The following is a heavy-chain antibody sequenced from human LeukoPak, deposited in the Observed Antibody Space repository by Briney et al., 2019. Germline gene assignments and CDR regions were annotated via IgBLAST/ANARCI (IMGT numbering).Heavy chain of an antibody. V-gene: IGHV3-53*01. CDR1: GFSVSSNY. Sequence: GGSLRLSCAASGFSVSSNYMNWVRQAPGKALEWVSVIDSGGSTYYADSVKGRFTISRDNSKNTLYLQMNSLRAEDTAVYYCAREVVGSSGWSDYWGQGTLVTVSS. CDR3: AREVVGSSGWSDY. CDR2: IDSGGST. J-gene: IGHJ4*02. D-gene: IGHD6-19*01.